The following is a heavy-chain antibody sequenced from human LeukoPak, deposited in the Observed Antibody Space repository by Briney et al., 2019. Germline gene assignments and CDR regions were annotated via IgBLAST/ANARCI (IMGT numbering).Heavy chain of an antibody. V-gene: IGHV3-21*01. CDR2: ISSSSSYI. J-gene: IGHJ4*02. D-gene: IGHD3-10*01. CDR3: ARDRRLYYYGSGIKTT. CDR1: GFTFSSYS. Sequence: GGSLRLSCAASGFTFSSYSMYWVRQAPGKGLEWVSSISSSSSYIYYADSVKGRFTISRDNAKNSLYLQMNSLRAEDTAVYYCARDRRLYYYGSGIKTTWGQGTLVTVSS.